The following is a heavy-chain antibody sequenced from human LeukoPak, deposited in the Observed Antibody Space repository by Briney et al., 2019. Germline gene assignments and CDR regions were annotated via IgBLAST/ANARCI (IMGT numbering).Heavy chain of an antibody. D-gene: IGHD2-2*01. CDR3: ARDPSPAHYYYYYGMDV. V-gene: IGHV4-59*01. CDR1: GGSFSGYY. J-gene: IGHJ6*04. CDR2: IYYSGST. Sequence: SETLSLTCAVYGGSFSGYYWSWIRQPPGKGLEWIGYIYYSGSTNYNPSLKSRVTISVDTSKNQFSLKLSSVTAADTAVYYCARDPSPAHYYYYYGMDVWGKGTTVTVSS.